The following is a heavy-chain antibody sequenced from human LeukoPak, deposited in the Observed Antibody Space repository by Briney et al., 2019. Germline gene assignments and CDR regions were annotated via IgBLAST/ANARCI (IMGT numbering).Heavy chain of an antibody. CDR1: GYTFTRNF. J-gene: IGHJ4*02. CDR3: ARESCSGGSCYCFDY. D-gene: IGHD2-15*01. Sequence: ASVKVSCKASGYTFTRNFMHWVRQAPGHGLEWMGVFNPSMDRATYSQNFQGRFTMTRDTSTSTVYMEMSSLRSEDTAVYYCARESCSGGSCYCFDYWGQGTLVTVSS. CDR2: FNPSMDRA. V-gene: IGHV1-46*01.